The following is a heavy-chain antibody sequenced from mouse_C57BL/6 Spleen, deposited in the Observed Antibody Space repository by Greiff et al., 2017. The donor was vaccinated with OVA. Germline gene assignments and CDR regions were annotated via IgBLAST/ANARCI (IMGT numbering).Heavy chain of an antibody. CDR1: GYTFTSYW. D-gene: IGHD2-1*01. V-gene: IGHV1-61*01. CDR2: IYPSDSET. CDR3: ARVTMVTSLFYYAMDY. Sequence: QVQLQQPGAELVRPGSSVKLSCKASGYTFTSYWMDWVKQRPGQGLEWIGNIYPSDSETHYNQKFKDKATLTVDKSTSTAYMQLSSLTSEDSAVYYCARVTMVTSLFYYAMDYWGQGTSVTVSS. J-gene: IGHJ4*01.